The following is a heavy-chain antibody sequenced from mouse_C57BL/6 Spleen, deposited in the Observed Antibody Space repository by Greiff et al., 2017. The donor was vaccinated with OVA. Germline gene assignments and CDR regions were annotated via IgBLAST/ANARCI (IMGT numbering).Heavy chain of an antibody. Sequence: QVQLQQSGTELVKPGASVKLSCKASGYTFTSYWMHWVKQRPGQGLEWIGNINPSNGGTNYNEKFKSKATLTVDKSSSTADMQLSSLTSEDSAVYYCARGGRSSYWYFDVGGTGTTVTVSS. V-gene: IGHV1-53*01. J-gene: IGHJ1*03. CDR1: GYTFTSYW. CDR3: ARGGRSSYWYFDV. D-gene: IGHD1-1*01. CDR2: INPSNGGT.